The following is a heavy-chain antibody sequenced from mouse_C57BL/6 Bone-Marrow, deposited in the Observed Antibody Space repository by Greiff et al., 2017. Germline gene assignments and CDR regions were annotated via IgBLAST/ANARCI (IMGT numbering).Heavy chain of an antibody. Sequence: QVQLQQSGAELARPGASVKLSCKASGYTFTSYGISWVKQRTGQGLEWIGEIYPRSGNTYYNEKFKGKATLTADKSSSTAYMELRSLTSEDSAVYFCARRAYYGSHFDYWGQGTTLTVSS. CDR2: IYPRSGNT. CDR1: GYTFTSYG. CDR3: ARRAYYGSHFDY. V-gene: IGHV1-81*01. J-gene: IGHJ2*01. D-gene: IGHD1-1*01.